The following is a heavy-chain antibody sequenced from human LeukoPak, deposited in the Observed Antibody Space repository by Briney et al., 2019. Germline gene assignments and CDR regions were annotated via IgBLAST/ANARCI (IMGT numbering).Heavy chain of an antibody. D-gene: IGHD3-10*01. CDR3: AIEVQDYYGSGSSNYYYYYMDV. Sequence: SETLSLTCTVSGGSISSSNLYWGWVRQPQGKRLEWIVNIYYSGNTYYNPSLNSRVTISVDTSKTQFSLKLSSVTAADTAVYYCAIEVQDYYGSGSSNYYYYYMDVCGKGTTVTVSS. V-gene: IGHV4-39*07. CDR2: IYYSGNT. CDR1: GGSISSSNLY. J-gene: IGHJ6*03.